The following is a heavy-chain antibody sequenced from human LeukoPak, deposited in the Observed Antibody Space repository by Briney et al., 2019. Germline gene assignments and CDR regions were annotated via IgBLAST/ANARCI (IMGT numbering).Heavy chain of an antibody. D-gene: IGHD6-13*01. V-gene: IGHV1-69*04. Sequence: ASVKVSCTASGGTFSSYAISWVRQAPGQGLEWMGRIIPILGIANYAQKFQGRVTITADKSTSTAYMELSSLRSEDTAVYYCARSKIAAAGTIPDYWGQGTLVTVSS. J-gene: IGHJ4*02. CDR1: GGTFSSYA. CDR3: ARSKIAAAGTIPDY. CDR2: IIPILGIA.